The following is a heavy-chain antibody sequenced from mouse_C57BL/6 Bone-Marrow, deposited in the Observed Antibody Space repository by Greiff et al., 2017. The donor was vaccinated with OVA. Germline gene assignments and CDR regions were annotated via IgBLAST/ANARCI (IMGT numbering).Heavy chain of an antibody. CDR1: GYTFTSYT. CDR2: INPSSGYT. J-gene: IGHJ4*01. D-gene: IGHD2-4*01. CDR3: AGGYYDYDGEVYYYAMDY. Sequence: VQLQQSGAELARPGASVKMSCKASGYTFTSYTMHWVKQRPGQGLEWIGYINPSSGYTKYNQKFKDKATLTADKSSSTAYMQLSSLTSEDSAVYYCAGGYYDYDGEVYYYAMDYWGQGTSVTVSS. V-gene: IGHV1-4*01.